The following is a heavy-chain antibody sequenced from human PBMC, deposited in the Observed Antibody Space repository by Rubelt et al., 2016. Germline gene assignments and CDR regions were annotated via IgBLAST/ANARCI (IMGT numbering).Heavy chain of an antibody. CDR1: GGSISSGSHH. D-gene: IGHD1-7*01. J-gene: IGHJ4*02. CDR3: ARDPRAGTTSFDY. Sequence: QLQLQESGPGLVKPSETLSLTCTVSGGSISSGSHHWGWIRQPPGKGLEWIGSIYYSGSTYYNPSPKCRVTISVDTSKNPFSLKLSSVTAADTAVYYCARDPRAGTTSFDYWGQGTLVTVSS. V-gene: IGHV4-39*07. CDR2: IYYSGST.